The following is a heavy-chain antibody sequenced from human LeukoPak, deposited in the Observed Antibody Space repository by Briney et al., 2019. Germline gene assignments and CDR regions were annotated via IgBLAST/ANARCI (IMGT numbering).Heavy chain of an antibody. V-gene: IGHV4-59*01. Sequence: SETLSLTCTVSGGSISSYYWSWIRQPPGKGLEWIGYIYYSGSTNYNPSLKSRVTISVDTSKNQFSLKLSSVTAADTAVYYCARGVRGVIIPGNWFDPWGQGTLVTVSS. D-gene: IGHD3-10*01. CDR3: ARGVRGVIIPGNWFDP. CDR2: IYYSGST. J-gene: IGHJ5*02. CDR1: GGSISSYY.